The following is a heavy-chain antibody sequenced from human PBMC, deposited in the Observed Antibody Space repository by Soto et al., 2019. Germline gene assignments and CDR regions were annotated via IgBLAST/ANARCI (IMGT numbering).Heavy chain of an antibody. Sequence: EVQLLESGGGLVQPGGSLTLSCAASGFIFSTYAMNWVRQAPGKGLEWVSGISAGRATYYAESVKGRFTVYRDNSQNTVFLHMNIMGGEDSAVYYCSRCSSGVPGTLDDWAQGTPVTAS. V-gene: IGHV3-23*01. J-gene: IGHJ4*02. D-gene: IGHD3-10*01. CDR2: ISAGRAT. CDR1: GFIFSTYA. CDR3: SRCSSGVPGTLDD.